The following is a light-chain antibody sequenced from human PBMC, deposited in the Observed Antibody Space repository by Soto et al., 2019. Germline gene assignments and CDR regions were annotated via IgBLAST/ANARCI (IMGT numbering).Light chain of an antibody. V-gene: IGLV2-8*01. CDR2: EVS. CDR1: SSDVGGYNY. Sequence: QSALTQPRSVSGSPGQSVTISCTGTSSDVGGYNYVSWYQQHPGKAPKLLIYEVSKRPSRVPDRFSGSKSGNTASLTVSGLQAEDEADYYCSSYAGSNNEGVFGTGTQLTVL. CDR3: SSYAGSNNEGV. J-gene: IGLJ1*01.